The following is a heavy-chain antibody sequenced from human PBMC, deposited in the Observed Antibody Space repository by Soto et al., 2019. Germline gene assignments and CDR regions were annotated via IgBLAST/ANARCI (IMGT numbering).Heavy chain of an antibody. CDR1: GYTFTSYY. CDR3: ARGGSGWYGTVGPPYYFDY. D-gene: IGHD6-19*01. J-gene: IGHJ4*02. CDR2: INPSGGST. V-gene: IGHV1-46*01. Sequence: QVQLVQSGAEVKKPGASVKVSCKASGYTFTSYYMHWVRQAPGQGLEWMGIINPSGGSTSYAQKLQGRVTMTRDTSTSTVYMELSSLRSEDTAVYYCARGGSGWYGTVGPPYYFDYWGQGTLVTVSS.